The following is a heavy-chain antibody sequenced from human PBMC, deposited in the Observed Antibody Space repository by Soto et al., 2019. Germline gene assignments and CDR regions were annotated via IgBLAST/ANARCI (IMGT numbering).Heavy chain of an antibody. J-gene: IGHJ4*02. CDR1: GFTFSSYR. CDR3: ARDGASGYYGDFAY. V-gene: IGHV3-30*14. D-gene: IGHD5-12*01. Sequence: GGSLRLSCAASGFTFSSYRMHWVRQAPRKGLEWVALISYDGSNKYYADSVKGRFTISRDNSKNTLYLQVHSLRTEDTALFYCARDGASGYYGDFAYWGQGTLVTVSS. CDR2: ISYDGSNK.